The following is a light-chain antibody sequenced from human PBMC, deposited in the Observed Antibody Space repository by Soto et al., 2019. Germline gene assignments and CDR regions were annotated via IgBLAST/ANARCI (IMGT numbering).Light chain of an antibody. CDR1: GSDVGGYDY. V-gene: IGLV2-11*01. J-gene: IGLJ2*01. CDR2: DVS. CDR3: CSYAGSHVL. Sequence: QSALTQPRSVSGSPGQSVTISCTGTGSDVGGYDYVSWYQQHPDKAPKPMIYDVSKRPSGVPDRFSGSKSGNTASLTISGLQAEDEADYYCCSYAGSHVLFGGGTKVTVL.